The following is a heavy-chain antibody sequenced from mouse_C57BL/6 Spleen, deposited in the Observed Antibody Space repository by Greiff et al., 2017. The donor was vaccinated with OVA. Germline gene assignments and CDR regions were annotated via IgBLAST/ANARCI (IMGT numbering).Heavy chain of an antibody. CDR2: IYPGDGDT. J-gene: IGHJ3*01. D-gene: IGHD2-3*01. CDR1: GYAFSSYW. V-gene: IGHV1-80*01. Sequence: QVQLKESGAELVKPGASVKISCKASGYAFSSYWMNWVKQRPGKGLEWIGQIYPGDGDTNYNGKFKGKATLTADKSSSTAYMQLSSLTSEDSAVYFCARSGDGYLFAYWGQGTLVTVSA. CDR3: ARSGDGYLFAY.